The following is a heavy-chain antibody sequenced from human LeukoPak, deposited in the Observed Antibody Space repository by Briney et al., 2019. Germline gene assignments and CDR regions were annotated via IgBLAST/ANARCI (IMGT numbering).Heavy chain of an antibody. CDR3: ARVGGGAWFDP. D-gene: IGHD3-16*01. J-gene: IGHJ5*02. CDR1: GFTVSSNY. Sequence: GGSLRLSCAASGFTVSSNYMSWVRPAPGKGLEWVSVIYSGDSTYYADSLKGRFTISRDDSKNTLYLQLNSLRAEDAAVYYRARVGGGAWFDPWGQGTLVTVSS. CDR2: IYSGDST. V-gene: IGHV3-53*01.